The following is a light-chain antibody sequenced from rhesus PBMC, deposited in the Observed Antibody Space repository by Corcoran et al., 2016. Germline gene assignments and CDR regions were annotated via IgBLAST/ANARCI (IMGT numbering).Light chain of an antibody. CDR2: AAS. V-gene: IGKV1-44*02. Sequence: DIQMTQSPSSLSASVGARVTITCRASQTISSYLAWYHQKPGKVPKLLIYAASSLESGVPSRFSGIGSGTVLNLIISSLQPEDFAPYYCQQHNSHPLTFGAGTMVEIK. J-gene: IGKJ4*01. CDR1: QTISSY. CDR3: QQHNSHPLT.